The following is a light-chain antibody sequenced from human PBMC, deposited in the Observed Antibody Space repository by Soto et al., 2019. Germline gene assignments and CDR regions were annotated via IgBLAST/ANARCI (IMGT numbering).Light chain of an antibody. CDR1: SSDVGSYNL. CDR2: EGS. V-gene: IGLV2-23*01. CDR3: CSYAGSGTHNYV. J-gene: IGLJ1*01. Sequence: QSVLTQPASVSGSPGQSITISCTGTSSDVGSYNLVSWYQQHPGKAPKLMIYEGSKRPSGVSNRFSGSKSGNTASLTISGLQAEDEADYYCCSYAGSGTHNYVFGTGTKVTVL.